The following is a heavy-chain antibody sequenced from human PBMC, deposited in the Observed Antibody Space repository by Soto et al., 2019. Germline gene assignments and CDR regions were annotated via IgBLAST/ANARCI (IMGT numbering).Heavy chain of an antibody. Sequence: PGGSLRLSCAASGFTFSSYGMHWVRQAPGKGLEWVAVISYDGSNKYYADSVKGRFTISRDNSKNTLYLQMNSLRAEDTAVYYCAKDVWDSSGYTHYWGQGTLVTVSS. CDR3: AKDVWDSSGYTHY. J-gene: IGHJ4*02. V-gene: IGHV3-30*18. D-gene: IGHD3-22*01. CDR2: ISYDGSNK. CDR1: GFTFSSYG.